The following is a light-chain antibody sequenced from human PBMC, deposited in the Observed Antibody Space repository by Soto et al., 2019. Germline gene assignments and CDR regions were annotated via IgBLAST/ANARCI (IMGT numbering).Light chain of an antibody. J-gene: IGLJ3*02. Sequence: QSVLTQSPSASASLGASVKLTCTLSSGHSSYAIAWHQQQPEKGPRYLMKLNSDGSHSKGDGIPDRFSGSSSGAVRYLTISSIQSADEADYYYQTWGTGIQVFGGGTQLTVL. CDR2: LNSDGSH. CDR1: SGHSSYA. CDR3: QTWGTGIQV. V-gene: IGLV4-69*01.